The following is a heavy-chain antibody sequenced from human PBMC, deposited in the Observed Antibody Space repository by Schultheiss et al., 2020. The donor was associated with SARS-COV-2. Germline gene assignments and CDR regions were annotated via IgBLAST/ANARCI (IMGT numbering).Heavy chain of an antibody. CDR3: ARARITIFGVVHDAFDI. D-gene: IGHD3-3*01. J-gene: IGHJ3*02. Sequence: SETLSLTCTVSGGSISSGGYYWSWIRQHPGKGLEWIGYIYYSGSTYYNPSLKSRVTISVDTSKNQFSLKLSSVTAADTAVYYCARARITIFGVVHDAFDIWGQGTMVTVSS. CDR2: IYYSGST. V-gene: IGHV4-31*03. CDR1: GGSISSGGYY.